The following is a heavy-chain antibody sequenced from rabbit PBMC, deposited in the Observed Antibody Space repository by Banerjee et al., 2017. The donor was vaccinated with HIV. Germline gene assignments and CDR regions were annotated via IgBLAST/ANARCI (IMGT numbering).Heavy chain of an antibody. Sequence: QEQLEESGGGLVQPEGSLTLTCTASGFSFSNNYWISWVRQAPGKGLEWIACIYTGSSGTTYYASWAKGRFTISKTSSTTVTLQMTSLTAADTATYFCARGGYYDSVWGSLWGPGTLVTVS. D-gene: IGHD1-1*01. CDR2: IYTGSSGTT. J-gene: IGHJ4*01. CDR1: GFSFSNNYW. V-gene: IGHV1S45*01. CDR3: ARGGYYDSVWGSL.